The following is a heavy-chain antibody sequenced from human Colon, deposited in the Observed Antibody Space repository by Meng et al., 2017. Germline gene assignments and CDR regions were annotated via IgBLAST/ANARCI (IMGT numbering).Heavy chain of an antibody. CDR2: INPRTGDT. J-gene: IGHJ4*02. D-gene: IGHD2-15*01. CDR3: ARESADGGSFDL. V-gene: IGHV1-2*06. CDR1: GYTLY. Sequence: QVQLVQSGAEVKKPGASVTVSCKASGYTLYIHWVRLRPGEGLEWMGRINPRTGDTKSAQSFQGRVTMTRDTSTTTFPMDLRSLTTDDSAIYFCARESADGGSFDLWGQGTLVTVSS.